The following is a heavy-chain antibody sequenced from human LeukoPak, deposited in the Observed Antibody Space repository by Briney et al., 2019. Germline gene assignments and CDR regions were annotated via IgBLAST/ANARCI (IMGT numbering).Heavy chain of an antibody. J-gene: IGHJ4*02. D-gene: IGHD6-19*01. Sequence: SETLSLTCTVSGGSISGYYWTWIRQPPGKGLEWIGYVFYIGSTNYNPSLQSRVTISLETSKNQFSLRPTSVTAADTAVYYCARQDSSGWLFDHWGQGTLVTVSS. CDR1: GGSISGYY. CDR2: VFYIGST. CDR3: ARQDSSGWLFDH. V-gene: IGHV4-59*01.